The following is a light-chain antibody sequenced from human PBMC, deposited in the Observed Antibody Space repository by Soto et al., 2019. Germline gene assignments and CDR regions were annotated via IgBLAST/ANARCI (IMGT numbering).Light chain of an antibody. J-gene: IGKJ5*01. V-gene: IGKV3-20*01. CDR2: GPS. Sequence: EIVLTQSPGTLSLSLGERATLSCGARQSVSSSSLAWYQQRPGQAPRLLIYGPSSRATGIPDRFSGSGSGTDFTLTISRLEPEDFAVYYCQQYGTSVPITFGQGTRLEIK. CDR1: QSVSSSS. CDR3: QQYGTSVPIT.